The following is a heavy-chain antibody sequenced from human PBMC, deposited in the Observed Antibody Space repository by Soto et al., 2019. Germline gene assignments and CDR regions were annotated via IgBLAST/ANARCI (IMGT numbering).Heavy chain of an antibody. D-gene: IGHD2-2*01. CDR3: ARASPGYCISTSCPDYSNYDWFDP. CDR1: GFTFSSYG. Sequence: PGGSLRVSWAASGFTFSSYGMHWVLQAPGKGLEWVAVIWYDGSNKYYADSVKGRFTISRDNSKNTLYLQMNSLRAEDTAVYYCARASPGYCISTSCPDYSNYDWFDPWGQGTLVTVSS. J-gene: IGHJ5*02. CDR2: IWYDGSNK. V-gene: IGHV3-33*01.